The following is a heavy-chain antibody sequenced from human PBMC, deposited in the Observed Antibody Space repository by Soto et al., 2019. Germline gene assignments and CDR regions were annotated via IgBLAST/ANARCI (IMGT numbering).Heavy chain of an antibody. V-gene: IGHV3-33*08. CDR2: IWYEGTTK. J-gene: IGHJ5*02. CDR1: GFTFSSYG. Sequence: QPGGSLRLYCAASGFTFSSYGMHWVRQAPGKGLEWIALIWYEGTTKYSTDSMKGRFSISRDQSKSTLYLQVNSLRAEDTATYYCARDVGSSGSSRWFDTWGQGTLVTVSS. D-gene: IGHD3-10*01. CDR3: ARDVGSSGSSRWFDT.